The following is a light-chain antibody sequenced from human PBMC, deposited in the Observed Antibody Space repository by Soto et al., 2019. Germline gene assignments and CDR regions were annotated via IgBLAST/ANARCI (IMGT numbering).Light chain of an antibody. CDR3: QVWDSSSDSVV. CDR1: NIGSKS. V-gene: IGLV3-21*04. Sequence: VLTQPPSVSVAPGKTASITCGGNNIGSKSVHWYQQKPGLAPVLGIYYDSDRPSGIPERFSGSNSGNTATLTISRVEAGDEADYYCQVWDSSSDSVVFGGGTKLTVL. CDR2: YDS. J-gene: IGLJ2*01.